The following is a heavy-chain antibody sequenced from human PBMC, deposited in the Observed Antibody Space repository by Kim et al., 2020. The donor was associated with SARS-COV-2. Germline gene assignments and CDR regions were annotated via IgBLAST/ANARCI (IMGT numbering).Heavy chain of an antibody. J-gene: IGHJ6*02. D-gene: IGHD2-21*02. V-gene: IGHV1-58*02. CDR1: GFTFTSSA. CDR2: IVVGSGNT. Sequence: SVKVSCKASGFTFTSSAMQWVRQARGQRLEWIGWIVVGSGNTNYAQKFQERVTITRDMSTSTAYMELSSLRSEDTAVYYCAAPRGYCGGDCLGNLKGYYDMDVWGQGTTVTVSS. CDR3: AAPRGYCGGDCLGNLKGYYDMDV.